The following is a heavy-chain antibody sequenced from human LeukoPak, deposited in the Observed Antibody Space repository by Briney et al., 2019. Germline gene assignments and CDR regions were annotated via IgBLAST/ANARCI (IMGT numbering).Heavy chain of an antibody. D-gene: IGHD3-3*01. J-gene: IGHJ6*03. V-gene: IGHV3-23*01. CDR1: GFTFSSYA. CDR2: INDSGGAT. CDR3: AKGPDFWSGYYMDA. Sequence: PGGSLRLSCGGAGFTFSSYAMSWVRQAPGKGLEWVSGINDSGGATYYADSVKGRFTISRDNSKNTLYLQMNSLRAEDTAVYHCAKGPDFWSGYYMDAWGKGTTVTVSS.